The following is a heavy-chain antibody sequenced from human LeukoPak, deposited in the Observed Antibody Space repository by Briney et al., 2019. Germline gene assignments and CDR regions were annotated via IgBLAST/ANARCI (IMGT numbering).Heavy chain of an antibody. Sequence: GGSLRLSCAASGFTFSSYEMNWVRQAPGKGLEWVSYISSSGGSIYYADSVKGRFTISRDNAKNSLYLQMNSLRAEDTAVYYCASKDPYDSRAYLLDYWGQGTLVTVSS. CDR2: ISSSGGSI. D-gene: IGHD3-22*01. J-gene: IGHJ4*02. CDR1: GFTFSSYE. CDR3: ASKDPYDSRAYLLDY. V-gene: IGHV3-48*03.